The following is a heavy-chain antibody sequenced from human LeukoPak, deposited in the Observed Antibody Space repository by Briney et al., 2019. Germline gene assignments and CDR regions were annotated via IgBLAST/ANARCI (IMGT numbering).Heavy chain of an antibody. CDR3: ARAVYSLSVDY. CDR2: ISSSGSTI. J-gene: IGHJ4*02. Sequence: SGGSLRLSCAASGFTFSSYEMNWVRQAPGKGLEWVSYISSSGSTIYYADSVKGRFTISRDNAKNSLYLQMNSLRAEDTAVYYCARAVYSLSVDYWGQGTLVTVSS. V-gene: IGHV3-48*03. D-gene: IGHD5-18*01. CDR1: GFTFSSYE.